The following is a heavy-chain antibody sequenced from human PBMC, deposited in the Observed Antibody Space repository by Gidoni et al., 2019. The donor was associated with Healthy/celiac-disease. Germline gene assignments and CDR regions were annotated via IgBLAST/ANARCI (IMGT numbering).Heavy chain of an antibody. J-gene: IGHJ4*02. V-gene: IGHV4-34*01. D-gene: IGHD3-22*01. CDR3: ARAGYYDSSGYDY. Sequence: QVQLQQWGAGLLKPSETLSLTCAVYGGSFSGYYWSWIRQPPGKGLEWIGEINHRGSTNYNPSLKSRVTISVDTSKNQFSLKLSSVTAADTAVYYCARAGYYDSSGYDYWGQGTLVTVSS. CDR2: INHRGST. CDR1: GGSFSGYY.